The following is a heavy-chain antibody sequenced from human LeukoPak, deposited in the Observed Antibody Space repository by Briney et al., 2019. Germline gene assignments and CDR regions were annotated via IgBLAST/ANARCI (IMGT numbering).Heavy chain of an antibody. V-gene: IGHV3-15*01. D-gene: IGHD3-22*01. J-gene: IGHJ4*02. CDR1: GFTFSNTW. Sequence: GGSLRLSCSGSGFTFSNTWMSWVRQAPGKGLEWVGRIKRKVDGETTDYAASVKGRISISRDDAESRLCMEMNSLKTEDTAVYYCTTDTFDSDGYSHDFWGQGTLVTVSS. CDR3: TTDTFDSDGYSHDF. CDR2: IKRKVDGETT.